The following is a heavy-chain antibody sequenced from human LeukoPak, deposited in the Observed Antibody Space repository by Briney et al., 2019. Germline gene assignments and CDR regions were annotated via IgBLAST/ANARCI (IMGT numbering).Heavy chain of an antibody. D-gene: IGHD3-3*01. CDR2: IYYSGSP. Sequence: SETLSLTCTVSGGSISSSSYYWGWIRQPPGKGLEWIGSIYYSGSPYYHPSLKSRVTISVDTSKNPFSLKLSSVTAADTAVYYCARQNRGEFFPYYFDYWGQGTLVTVSS. J-gene: IGHJ4*02. V-gene: IGHV4-39*01. CDR1: GGSISSSSYY. CDR3: ARQNRGEFFPYYFDY.